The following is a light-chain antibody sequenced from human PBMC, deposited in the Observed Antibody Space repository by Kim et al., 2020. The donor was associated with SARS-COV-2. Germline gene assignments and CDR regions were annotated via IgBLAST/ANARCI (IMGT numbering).Light chain of an antibody. CDR3: NSRDSSGNHWV. J-gene: IGLJ3*02. Sequence: SSELTQDPAVSVVVGQTVRITCQGDSLRSYYASWYQQKPGQAPVLVIYGKNNRPSGIPDRFSGSSSGNTASLTITGAQAEDEADYYCNSRDSSGNHWVFG. CDR1: SLRSYY. CDR2: GKN. V-gene: IGLV3-19*01.